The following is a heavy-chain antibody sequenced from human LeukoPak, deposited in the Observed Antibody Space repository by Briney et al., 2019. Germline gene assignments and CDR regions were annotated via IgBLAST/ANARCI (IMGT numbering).Heavy chain of an antibody. Sequence: GGSLRPSCAVSGFTFSGYSMNWVRQAPGKGLEWVSFISGSGSAKYYADSVKGRFTISRDNAKNSLYLQMSSLRVDDTAVYYCARGEWGALTNDYWGQGTLVTVSS. D-gene: IGHD3-16*01. CDR1: GFTFSGYS. CDR3: ARGEWGALTNDY. CDR2: ISGSGSAK. V-gene: IGHV3-48*01. J-gene: IGHJ4*02.